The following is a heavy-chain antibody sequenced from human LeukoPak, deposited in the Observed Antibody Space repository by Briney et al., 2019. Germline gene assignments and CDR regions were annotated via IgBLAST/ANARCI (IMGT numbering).Heavy chain of an antibody. V-gene: IGHV4-59*01. J-gene: IGHJ4*02. Sequence: PSETLSLTCTVSGGXISSYYCSWIRQPPGKGLEWIGYIYYSGRTKYNPSLKSRVTISVDTSKNQFSLKLSSVTAADTAVYYCAREPRIDNYFDYWGQGTLVTVSS. CDR2: IYYSGRT. CDR3: AREPRIDNYFDY. CDR1: GGXISSYY. D-gene: IGHD3-22*01.